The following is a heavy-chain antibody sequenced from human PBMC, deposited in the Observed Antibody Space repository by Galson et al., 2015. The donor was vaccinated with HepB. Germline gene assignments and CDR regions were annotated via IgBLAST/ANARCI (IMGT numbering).Heavy chain of an antibody. J-gene: IGHJ4*02. CDR2: INAGNGNT. CDR1: GYTFTSYA. Sequence: CKASGYTFTSYAMHWVRQAPGQRLEWMGWINAGNGNTKYSQKFQGRVTITRDTSASTAYMELSNLRSEDTAVYYCARVHIVVVTAIQWGQGTLVTVSS. V-gene: IGHV1-3*01. D-gene: IGHD2-21*02. CDR3: ARVHIVVVTAIQ.